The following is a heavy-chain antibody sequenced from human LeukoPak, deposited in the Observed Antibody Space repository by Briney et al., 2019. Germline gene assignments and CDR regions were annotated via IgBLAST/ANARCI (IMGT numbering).Heavy chain of an antibody. Sequence: SVKVSCKASGGTFSSYTISWVRQAPGQGLEWMGRIIPILGIANYAQKFQGRVTITADKSTSTAYMELSSPRSEDTAVYYCARDLGSIGHIDYWGQGTLVTVSS. V-gene: IGHV1-69*04. CDR3: ARDLGSIGHIDY. D-gene: IGHD2-21*01. CDR1: GGTFSSYT. CDR2: IIPILGIA. J-gene: IGHJ4*02.